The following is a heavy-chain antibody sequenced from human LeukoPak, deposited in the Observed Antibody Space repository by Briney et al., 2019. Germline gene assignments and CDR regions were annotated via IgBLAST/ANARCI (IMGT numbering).Heavy chain of an antibody. J-gene: IGHJ4*02. Sequence: PSETLSLTCTVSGGSISSYYWSWIRQPPGKGLEWIGYIYYSGSTNYNPSLKSRVTISVDTSKNQFSLKLSSVTAADTAVYYCARFTVGATYGNFVYWGQGTLVTVSS. D-gene: IGHD1-26*01. CDR2: IYYSGST. V-gene: IGHV4-59*01. CDR1: GGSISSYY. CDR3: ARFTVGATYGNFVY.